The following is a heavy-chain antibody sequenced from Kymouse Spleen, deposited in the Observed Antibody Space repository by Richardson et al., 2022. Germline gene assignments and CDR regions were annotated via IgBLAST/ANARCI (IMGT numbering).Heavy chain of an antibody. CDR3: AKDIWILTGFYYYYGMDV. Sequence: EVQLVESGGGLVQPGRSLRLSCAASGFTFDDYAMHWVRQAPGKGLEWVSGISWNSGSIGYADSVKGRFTISRDNAKNSLYLQMNSLRAEDTALYYCAKDIWILTGFYYYYGMDVWGQGTTVTVSS. J-gene: IGHJ6*02. V-gene: IGHV3-9*01. CDR1: GFTFDDYA. D-gene: IGHD3-9*01. CDR2: ISWNSGSI.